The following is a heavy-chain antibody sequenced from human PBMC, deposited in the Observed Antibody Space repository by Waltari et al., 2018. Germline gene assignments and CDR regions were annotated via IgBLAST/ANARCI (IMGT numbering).Heavy chain of an antibody. D-gene: IGHD3-9*01. CDR1: GDFPSDDH. CDR2: RRNTGAT. Sequence: HVQLQESGPGLVKPSETLSLTCSVSGDFPSDDHWTWIRQAPGKGLEWIAYRRNTGATKCTPSLESRVTLSADTSKKQFSLRLTSVTAAYTAVYFCARLPTKYFDSLGWGFFDQWGQGILVTVSS. CDR3: ARLPTKYFDSLGWGFFDQ. V-gene: IGHV4-59*08. J-gene: IGHJ4*02.